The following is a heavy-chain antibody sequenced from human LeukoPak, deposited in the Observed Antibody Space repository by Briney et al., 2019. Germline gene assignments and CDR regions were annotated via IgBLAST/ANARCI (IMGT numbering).Heavy chain of an antibody. J-gene: IGHJ3*01. CDR3: ARGPYYYDSVGHPDF. CDR1: GFSFISYW. V-gene: IGHV3-74*01. Sequence: PGGSLSLSSGASGFSFISYWMHWVRQTPEKRLVWVSYIDPYGGDTNYADSVKGRFTISRDNDKNTLYLQMNSLRVDDTAVYFCARGPYYYDSVGHPDFWDRGTMVTVSS. D-gene: IGHD3-22*01. CDR2: IDPYGGDT.